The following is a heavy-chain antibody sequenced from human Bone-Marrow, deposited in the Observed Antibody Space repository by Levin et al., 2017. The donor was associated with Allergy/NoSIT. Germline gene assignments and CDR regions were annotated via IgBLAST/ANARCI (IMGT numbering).Heavy chain of an antibody. Sequence: PGGSLRLSCAASGFTFSSYGMHWVRQAPGKGLEWVAVISYDGSNKYYADSVKGRFTISRDNSKNTLYLQMNSLRAEDTAVYYCAKGGYYYDSTGIDYWGQGTLVTVSS. D-gene: IGHD3-22*01. CDR2: ISYDGSNK. CDR3: AKGGYYYDSTGIDY. J-gene: IGHJ4*02. V-gene: IGHV3-30*18. CDR1: GFTFSSYG.